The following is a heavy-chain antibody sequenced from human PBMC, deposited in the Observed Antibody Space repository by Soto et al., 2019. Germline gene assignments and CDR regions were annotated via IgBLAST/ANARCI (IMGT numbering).Heavy chain of an antibody. D-gene: IGHD2-15*01. Sequence: GGSLSLSCAASGFTFSSYGMHWVRQAPGKGLEWVAVIWYDGSNKYYVDSVKGRFTISRDNSKNTLYLQMNSLRAEDTAVYYCARAFGYCSGGSCYYFDYWGQGTLVTVSS. CDR3: ARAFGYCSGGSCYYFDY. CDR2: IWYDGSNK. CDR1: GFTFSSYG. J-gene: IGHJ4*02. V-gene: IGHV3-33*01.